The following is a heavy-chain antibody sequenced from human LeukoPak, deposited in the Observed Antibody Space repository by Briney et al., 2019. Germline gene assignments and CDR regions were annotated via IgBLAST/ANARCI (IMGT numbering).Heavy chain of an antibody. Sequence: GGSLRLSCAASGFTFSSYSMNWVRQAPGKGLEWVSYISSSSSTIYYADSVKGRFTISRDNAKNSLYLQMNSLRDEDTAVYYCARDRPLIVVVPAAIGYYYGMDVWGQGTTVTVSS. CDR2: ISSSSSTI. D-gene: IGHD2-2*01. CDR1: GFTFSSYS. J-gene: IGHJ6*02. V-gene: IGHV3-48*02. CDR3: ARDRPLIVVVPAAIGYYYGMDV.